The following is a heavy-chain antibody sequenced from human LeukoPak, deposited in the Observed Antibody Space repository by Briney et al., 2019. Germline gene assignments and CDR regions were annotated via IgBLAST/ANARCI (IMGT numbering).Heavy chain of an antibody. D-gene: IGHD2-8*02. CDR3: ARDSRVLGMDV. CDR1: GFTFSSYA. J-gene: IGHJ6*02. Sequence: GGSLRLSCAASGFTFSSYAMHWVRQAPGKGLEWAAVISYDGSNKYYADSVKGRFTISRDNSKNTLYLQMNSLRAEDTAVYYCARDSRVLGMDVWGQGTTVTVSS. CDR2: ISYDGSNK. V-gene: IGHV3-30*04.